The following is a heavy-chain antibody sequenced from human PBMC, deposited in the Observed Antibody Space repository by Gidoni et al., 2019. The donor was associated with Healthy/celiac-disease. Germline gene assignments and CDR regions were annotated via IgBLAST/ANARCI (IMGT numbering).Heavy chain of an antibody. D-gene: IGHD4-17*01. CDR2: IKSKTDGGTT. CDR1: GFTFSNAW. Sequence: EVQLVESGGGLVKPGGSLRLSCAASGFTFSNAWMSWVRQAPGKGLEWVGRIKSKTDGGTTDYAAPVKGRFTISRDDSKNTLYLQMNSLKTEDTAVYYCTTDLTVRWYYFDYWGQGTLVTVSS. V-gene: IGHV3-15*01. J-gene: IGHJ4*02. CDR3: TTDLTVRWYYFDY.